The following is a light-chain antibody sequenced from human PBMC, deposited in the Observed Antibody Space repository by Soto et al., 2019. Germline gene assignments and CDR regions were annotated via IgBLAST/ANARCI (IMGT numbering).Light chain of an antibody. CDR1: ESIRTW. Sequence: DIQMTQSPSTLSASIGDRVTITCLASESIRTWLAWYQHKPGKAPKFLIYDASSLESGVPSRFSGSGSGTDFTLTISSLQPEDFATYYCQQLDSYPITFGQGTRLEIK. CDR3: QQLDSYPIT. CDR2: DAS. V-gene: IGKV1-5*01. J-gene: IGKJ5*01.